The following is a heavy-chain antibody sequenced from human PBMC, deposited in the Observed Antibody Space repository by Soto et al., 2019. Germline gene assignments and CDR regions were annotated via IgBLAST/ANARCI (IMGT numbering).Heavy chain of an antibody. D-gene: IGHD6-6*01. J-gene: IGHJ4*02. Sequence: GGSLRLSCAASGFTFDDYTMHWVRQAPGKGLEWVSLISWDGGSTYYADSVKGRFTISRDNSKNSLYLQMNSLRTEDTALYYCAKDQYSSSSGFDYWGQGTLVTVSS. CDR2: ISWDGGST. CDR1: GFTFDDYT. V-gene: IGHV3-43*01. CDR3: AKDQYSSSSGFDY.